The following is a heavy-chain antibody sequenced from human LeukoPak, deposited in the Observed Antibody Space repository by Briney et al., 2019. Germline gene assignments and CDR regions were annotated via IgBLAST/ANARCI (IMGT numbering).Heavy chain of an antibody. Sequence: PSETLSLTCTVSGGSFSNYYWSWNRQPAGKGLEWIGRIYTSGSTNYNPSVKSRVTMSVDTSNNQFSLKLTSVTAADTAVYYCARQPPQYYGMDVWGQGTTVTVSS. CDR1: GGSFSNYY. CDR2: IYTSGST. V-gene: IGHV4-4*07. D-gene: IGHD1-14*01. J-gene: IGHJ6*02. CDR3: ARQPPQYYGMDV.